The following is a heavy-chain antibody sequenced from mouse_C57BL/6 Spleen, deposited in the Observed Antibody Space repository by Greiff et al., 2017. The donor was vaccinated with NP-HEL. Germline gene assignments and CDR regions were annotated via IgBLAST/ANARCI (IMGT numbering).Heavy chain of an antibody. Sequence: DVLLVESGGDLVKPGGSLKLSCAASGFTFSSYGMSWVRQTPDKRLEWVATISSGGSYTYYPDSVKGRFTISRDNAKNTLYLQMSSLKSEDTARYYCARWYFDVWGTGTTVTVSS. V-gene: IGHV5-6*01. J-gene: IGHJ1*03. CDR2: ISSGGSYT. CDR3: ARWYFDV. CDR1: GFTFSSYG.